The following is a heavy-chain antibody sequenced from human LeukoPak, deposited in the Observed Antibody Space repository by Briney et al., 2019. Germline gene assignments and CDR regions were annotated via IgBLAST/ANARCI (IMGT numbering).Heavy chain of an antibody. V-gene: IGHV3-48*02. Sequence: GGSLRLSRAASGFTFSTYSMNWVRQAPGKGLEWVSYISSTSYTIYYADSVKGRFTISRDNALFLQMNSLRDEDTAVYYCASSYNSWYCDYWGQGTLVTVSS. CDR3: ASSYNSWYCDY. CDR2: ISSTSYTI. CDR1: GFTFSTYS. J-gene: IGHJ4*02. D-gene: IGHD6-6*01.